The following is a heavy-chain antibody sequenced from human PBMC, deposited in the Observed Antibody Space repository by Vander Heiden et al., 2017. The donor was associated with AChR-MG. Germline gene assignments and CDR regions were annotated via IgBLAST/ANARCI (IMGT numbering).Heavy chain of an antibody. J-gene: IGHJ4*02. CDR1: GFTFSSYS. D-gene: IGHD6-19*01. CDR2: ISSSSSYI. CDR3: ARVGGTIAVAGKG. V-gene: IGHV3-21*01. Sequence: EVQLVASGGGLVKPGGSLRLSCAASGFTFSSYSMNWVRQAPGKGLEWVSSISSSSSYIYYADSVKGRFTISRDNAKNSLYLQMNSLRAEDTAVYYCARVGGTIAVAGKGWGQGTLVTVSS.